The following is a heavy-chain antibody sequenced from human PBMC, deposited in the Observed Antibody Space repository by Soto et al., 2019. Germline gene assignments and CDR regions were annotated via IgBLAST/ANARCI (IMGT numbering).Heavy chain of an antibody. V-gene: IGHV3-15*01. J-gene: IGHJ6*02. D-gene: IGHD3-22*01. CDR2: IKSKTDGGTT. CDR1: GFTFSNAW. Sequence: GGSLRLSCAASGFTFSNAWMSWVRQAPGKGLEWVGRIKSKTDGGTTDYAAPVKGRFTISRDDSKNTLYLQMNSLKTEDTAVYYCTTDIAGVDDSSGYYPLYYYYGMDVWGQGTTVTVS. CDR3: TTDIAGVDDSSGYYPLYYYYGMDV.